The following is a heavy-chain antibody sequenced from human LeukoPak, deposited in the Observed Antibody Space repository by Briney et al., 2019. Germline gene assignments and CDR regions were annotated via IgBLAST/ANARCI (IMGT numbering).Heavy chain of an antibody. CDR3: ARGYYFMDV. J-gene: IGHJ6*03. CDR1: NDSMINYY. Sequence: PSETLSLTCTVSNDSMINYYWSWIRQSPGKGLEWTGYIYYSGSTKNPSLKSRVTILLDMSKNQFSLKLSSVSAADTAVYYCARGYYFMDVWGKGTRVTVSS. CDR2: IYYSGST. V-gene: IGHV4-59*08.